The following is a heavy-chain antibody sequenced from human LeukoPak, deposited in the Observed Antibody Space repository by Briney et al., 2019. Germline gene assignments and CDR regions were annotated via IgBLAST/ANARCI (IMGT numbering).Heavy chain of an antibody. D-gene: IGHD5-18*01. J-gene: IGHJ4*02. CDR3: ARDSLRGYGYDHFDY. CDR2: INAGNGNT. CDR1: GYTFTSYA. Sequence: GASVKVSCKASGYTFTSYAMHWVRQAPGQRLEWMGWINAGNGNTKYSQKFQGRVTITRDTSASTAYMELSSLRSEDTAVYYCARDSLRGYGYDHFDYWGQGTLVTVSS. V-gene: IGHV1-3*01.